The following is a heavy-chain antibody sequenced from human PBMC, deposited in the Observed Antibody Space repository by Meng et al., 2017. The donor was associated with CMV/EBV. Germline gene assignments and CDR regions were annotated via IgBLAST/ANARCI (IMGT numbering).Heavy chain of an antibody. Sequence: SVKVSCKASGGTFSSYAISWVRQAPGQGLEWMGGIIPIFGTANYAQKFQGRVTITTDESTSTAYMELSSLRSEDTAVYYCVRQGTSSPMYYYDSSGDDDAFDIWGQGTMVTVSS. D-gene: IGHD3-22*01. CDR1: GGTFSSYA. CDR3: VRQGTSSPMYYYDSSGDDDAFDI. J-gene: IGHJ3*02. CDR2: IIPIFGTA. V-gene: IGHV1-69*05.